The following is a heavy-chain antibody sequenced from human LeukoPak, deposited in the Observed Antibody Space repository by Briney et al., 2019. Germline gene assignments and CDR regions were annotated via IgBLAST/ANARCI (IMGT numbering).Heavy chain of an antibody. CDR2: ISSSGSTI. Sequence: GGSLRLSCAASGFTFSSYEMNWVRQAPGKGLEWVSYISSSGSTIYYADSVKGRFTISRDNAKNSLYLQMNSLRAEDTAVYYCARNGAKFCTSTSCFYHYYYMDVWGKGTTVTISS. CDR3: ARNGAKFCTSTSCFYHYYYMDV. J-gene: IGHJ6*03. V-gene: IGHV3-48*03. CDR1: GFTFSSYE. D-gene: IGHD2-2*01.